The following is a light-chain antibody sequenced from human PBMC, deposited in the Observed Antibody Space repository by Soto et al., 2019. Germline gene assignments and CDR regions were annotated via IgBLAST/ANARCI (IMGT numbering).Light chain of an antibody. Sequence: QSVLTQPASVSGSPGQSLTISCIGTSSDIGGYNYVSWYQQHPGKAPKVMIYEVSNRPSGVSYRFSGSKSGNTASLTISGLQAEDEADYYCTSYTTNTTWVFGGGTKVTVL. CDR2: EVS. CDR3: TSYTTNTTWV. CDR1: SSDIGGYNY. J-gene: IGLJ3*02. V-gene: IGLV2-14*01.